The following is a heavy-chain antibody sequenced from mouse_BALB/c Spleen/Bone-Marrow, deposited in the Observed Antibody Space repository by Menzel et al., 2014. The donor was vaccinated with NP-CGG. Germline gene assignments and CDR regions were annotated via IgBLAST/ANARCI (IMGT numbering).Heavy chain of an antibody. CDR2: IYPGDGDT. D-gene: IGHD2-13*01. V-gene: IGHV1-80*01. Sequence: VQLQQSGAELVRPGSSVKISCKASGYAFSSYWMNWVKQRPGKGLEWIGQIYPGDGDTDYYGKYKGKATLTEDNSSSTACMQLSSLTSDDSAVYFCARLGGDFHGYFDVWGAGTTVTDSS. CDR1: GYAFSSYW. CDR3: ARLGGDFHGYFDV. J-gene: IGHJ1*01.